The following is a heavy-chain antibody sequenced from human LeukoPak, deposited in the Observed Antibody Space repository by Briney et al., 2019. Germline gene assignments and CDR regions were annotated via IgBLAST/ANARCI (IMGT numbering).Heavy chain of an antibody. CDR1: GGSFSNYY. D-gene: IGHD6-19*01. V-gene: IGHV4-34*01. J-gene: IGHJ4*02. CDR2: INHSGST. Sequence: PSETLSLTCAVFGGSFSNYYWTWVRQPPGTGLEWIGEINHSGSTNYNPSLKSRVTISVDTSKSQSSLKLHSVTAADTAVYHCARSGWYSFDNWGQGGLVTVSS. CDR3: ARSGWYSFDN.